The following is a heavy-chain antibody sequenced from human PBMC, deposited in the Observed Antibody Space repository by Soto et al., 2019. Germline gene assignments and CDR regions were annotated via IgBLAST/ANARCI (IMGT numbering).Heavy chain of an antibody. CDR2: IKQDGSEK. Sequence: GGSLRLSCAASGFTLSSYSMSWVRQAPGKGLEWVANIKQDGSEKYYVDSVKGRFTISRDNAKNSLYLQMNSLRAEDTAVYYCAKCGKYADFDYWGQRTLVTVSS. J-gene: IGHJ4*02. CDR1: GFTLSSYS. D-gene: IGHD1-26*01. V-gene: IGHV3-7*02. CDR3: AKCGKYADFDY.